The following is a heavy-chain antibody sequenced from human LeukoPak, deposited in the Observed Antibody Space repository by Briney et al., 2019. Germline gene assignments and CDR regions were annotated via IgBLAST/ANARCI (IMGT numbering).Heavy chain of an antibody. Sequence: GGSLRLSCAASGFTFSKYWMSWVRQAPGKGLEWVANIKQDGSERYYVDSVKGRFTVSRDDAKNSLYLQMNSLRAEDTALYYCAKDIGIAVARPLFDYWGQGTLVTVSS. D-gene: IGHD6-19*01. CDR2: IKQDGSER. CDR3: AKDIGIAVARPLFDY. V-gene: IGHV3-7*03. J-gene: IGHJ4*02. CDR1: GFTFSKYW.